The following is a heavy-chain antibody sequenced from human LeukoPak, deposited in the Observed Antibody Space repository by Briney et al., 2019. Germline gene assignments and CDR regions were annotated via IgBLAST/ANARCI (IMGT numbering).Heavy chain of an antibody. D-gene: IGHD2-15*01. Sequence: GGSLRLSCAASGFTFSGYWMHWVRQAPGKGLVWVSRIKSDGSSTTYADSVKGRFTISRYNAKNTLYLEMNSLRAEDTAVYYCARIFAAAHIDYWGQGTLVTVSS. CDR3: ARIFAAAHIDY. J-gene: IGHJ4*02. V-gene: IGHV3-74*01. CDR2: IKSDGSST. CDR1: GFTFSGYW.